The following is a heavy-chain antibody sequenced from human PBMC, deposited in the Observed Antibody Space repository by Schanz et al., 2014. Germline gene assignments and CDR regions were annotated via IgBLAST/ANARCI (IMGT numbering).Heavy chain of an antibody. CDR2: INPSGGST. D-gene: IGHD3-10*01. V-gene: IGHV1-46*01. CDR3: ARVHIATYHYNSPGAFDI. Sequence: QVQLVQSGAEVKKPGASVKVSCKASGYTFTSYYMHWVRQAPGQGLEWMGIINPSGGSTSYAQKFQGRVNMTRDTVTTTVHLELTRLRTDDTAIYYCARVHIATYHYNSPGAFDIWGQGTRVNDSS. J-gene: IGHJ3*02. CDR1: GYTFTSYY.